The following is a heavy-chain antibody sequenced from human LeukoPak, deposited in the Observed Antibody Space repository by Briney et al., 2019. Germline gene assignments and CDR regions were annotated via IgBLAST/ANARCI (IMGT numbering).Heavy chain of an antibody. J-gene: IGHJ4*02. CDR2: IIPIFGTA. D-gene: IGHD6-13*01. Sequence: GASVKVSCKASGYTFTSYGISWVRQAPGQGLEWMGGIIPIFGTANYAQKFQGRVAITTDESTSTAYMELSSLRSEDTAVYYCAGAPAGYSSSWNHAEGYYFDYWGQRTLVTVSS. CDR1: GYTFTSYG. CDR3: AGAPAGYSSSWNHAEGYYFDY. V-gene: IGHV1-69*05.